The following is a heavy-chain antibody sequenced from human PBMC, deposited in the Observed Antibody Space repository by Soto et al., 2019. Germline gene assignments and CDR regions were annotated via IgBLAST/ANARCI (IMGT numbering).Heavy chain of an antibody. CDR1: GGSISSSSYY. CDR3: ARQRILTGRWYDAFDI. CDR2: IYYSGST. J-gene: IGHJ3*02. D-gene: IGHD6-13*01. Sequence: PSETLSLTCTVSGGSISSSSYYWGWIRQPPGKGLEWIGSIYYSGSTYYNPSLKSRVTISVDTSKNQFSLKLSSVTAADTAVYYCARQRILTGRWYDAFDIWGQGTMVT. V-gene: IGHV4-39*01.